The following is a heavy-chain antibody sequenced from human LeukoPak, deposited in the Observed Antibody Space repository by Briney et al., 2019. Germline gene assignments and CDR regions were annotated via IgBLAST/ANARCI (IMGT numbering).Heavy chain of an antibody. CDR1: GFTLSSYA. D-gene: IGHD3-10*01. CDR3: AKDQAYYGSGSRNDY. Sequence: GWSLRLSCAASGFTLSSYAMSWVRQAPGRGLEWVSAISGSGGSTYYADSVKGRFTISRDNSKNTLYLQMNSLRAEDTAVYYCAKDQAYYGSGSRNDYWGQGTLVTVSS. CDR2: ISGSGGST. V-gene: IGHV3-23*01. J-gene: IGHJ4*02.